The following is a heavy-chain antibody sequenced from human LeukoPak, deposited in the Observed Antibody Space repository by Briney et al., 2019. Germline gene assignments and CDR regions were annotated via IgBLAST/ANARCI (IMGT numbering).Heavy chain of an antibody. D-gene: IGHD2-2*01. CDR2: IYHSGTK. CDR3: ARLMLWPVGYDFDI. CDR1: GWSLSRGYF. Sequence: SETLSLTCAVSGWSLSRGYFWGWIRQPPGKGLEWIATIYHSGTKYYNPSLKSRVTISVDTSKNQFSLRLSSVTAADTAVYYCARLMLWPVGYDFDIWGQGTMVTVSS. V-gene: IGHV4-38-2*01. J-gene: IGHJ3*02.